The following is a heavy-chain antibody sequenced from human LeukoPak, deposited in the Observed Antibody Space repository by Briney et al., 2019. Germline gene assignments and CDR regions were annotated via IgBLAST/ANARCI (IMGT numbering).Heavy chain of an antibody. CDR1: GYTFTAYY. V-gene: IGHV1-2*02. Sequence: ASVKVSCKASGYTFTAYYMHWVRQAPGQGPEWMGWINPNSGGTNYAQKFQGRVTMTRDTSINTAYMELNRLTSDDTAVYYCATNFYSNSWSLTDWGQGTLVTVSS. D-gene: IGHD6-13*01. J-gene: IGHJ4*02. CDR3: ATNFYSNSWSLTD. CDR2: INPNSGGT.